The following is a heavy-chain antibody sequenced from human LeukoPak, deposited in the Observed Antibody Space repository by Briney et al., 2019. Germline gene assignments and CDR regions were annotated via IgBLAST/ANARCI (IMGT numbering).Heavy chain of an antibody. D-gene: IGHD3-9*01. V-gene: IGHV3-9*01. J-gene: IGHJ4*02. CDR3: VKASEGLRYFDWPYFDY. Sequence: PGGSLRLSCAASGFTFDDYAMHWVRQAPGKCLEWVSGISWNSGSIGYADSVKGRFTISRDNAKNSLYLQMNSLRAEDTALYYFVKASEGLRYFDWPYFDYWGQGTLVTVSS. CDR2: ISWNSGSI. CDR1: GFTFDDYA.